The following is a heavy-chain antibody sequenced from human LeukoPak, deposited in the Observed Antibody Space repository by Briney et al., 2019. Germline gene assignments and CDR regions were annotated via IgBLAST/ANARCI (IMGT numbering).Heavy chain of an antibody. CDR3: ARDRGTTSSAGYYFDT. J-gene: IGHJ4*02. V-gene: IGHV3-33*01. CDR2: IWYDGRDK. D-gene: IGHD6-6*01. Sequence: GGSLRLSCAASGFTFSTFGMHWVSQAPGKGLEWVAIIWYDGRDKYYADSVKGRFTVSRDNTKNTLHLQVNSLRAEATALCYCARDRGTTSSAGYYFDTWGQGALVTVSS. CDR1: GFTFSTFG.